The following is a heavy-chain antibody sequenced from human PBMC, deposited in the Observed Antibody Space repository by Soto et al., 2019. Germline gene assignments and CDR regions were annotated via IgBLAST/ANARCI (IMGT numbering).Heavy chain of an antibody. CDR1: GYSFSTHA. J-gene: IGHJ4*02. Sequence: GASVKVSCKASGYSFSTHAMHWVRQAPGQGLEWVGWINSVNDHTIYSEKFQGRVTITSDTSATTAYMQMNSLRVEDTAVYYCARETGYSSGWRQDYWGQGTLVTVSS. CDR3: ARETGYSSGWRQDY. D-gene: IGHD6-19*01. CDR2: INSVNDHT. V-gene: IGHV1-3*01.